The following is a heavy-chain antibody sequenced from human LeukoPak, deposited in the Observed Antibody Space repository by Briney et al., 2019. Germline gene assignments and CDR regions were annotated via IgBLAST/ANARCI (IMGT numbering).Heavy chain of an antibody. J-gene: IGHJ6*02. CDR1: GGTFSSYA. V-gene: IGHV1-46*01. Sequence: GASVKVSCKASGGTFSSYAISWVRQAPGQGLEWMGIINPSGGSTSYAQKFQGRVTMTRDTSTSTVYMELSSLRSEDTAVYYCARDGALVAVVDRSVYYGMDVWGQGTTVTVSS. CDR2: INPSGGST. D-gene: IGHD6-19*01. CDR3: ARDGALVAVVDRSVYYGMDV.